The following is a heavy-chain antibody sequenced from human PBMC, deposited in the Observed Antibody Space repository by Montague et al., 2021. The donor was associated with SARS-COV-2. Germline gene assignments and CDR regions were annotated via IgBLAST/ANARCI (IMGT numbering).Heavy chain of an antibody. V-gene: IGHV4-61*02. CDR2: NYPSGST. D-gene: IGHD4-11*01. Sequence: TLSLTCTVSGGSISSGTYYWTWIRQPAGKGLEWIGRNYPSGSTNYNPSPKRRATISQDTSKNQFSLKLTSVTAADTAIYYCARDAQSDWYFGLWGRGTLVTVSS. CDR1: GGSISSGTYY. CDR3: ARDAQSDWYFGL. J-gene: IGHJ2*01.